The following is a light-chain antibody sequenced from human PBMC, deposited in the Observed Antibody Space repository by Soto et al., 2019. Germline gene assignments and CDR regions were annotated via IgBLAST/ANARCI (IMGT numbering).Light chain of an antibody. CDR2: EVT. V-gene: IGLV2-23*02. Sequence: QSVLTQPASVSGSPGQSITISCIGTSSDVGNYNLVSWYQHHPGKAPKLLIFEVTKRPSGVSNRFSGSKSRNSASLTISGLQAEDEADYYCCSYVGGSPLDAVFGGGTKLTVL. CDR1: SSDVGNYNL. CDR3: CSYVGGSPLDAV. J-gene: IGLJ2*01.